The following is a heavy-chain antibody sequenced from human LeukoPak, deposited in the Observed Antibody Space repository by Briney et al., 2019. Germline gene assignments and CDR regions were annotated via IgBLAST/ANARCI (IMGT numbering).Heavy chain of an antibody. CDR2: ISAYNGNT. D-gene: IGHD2-2*01. Sequence: ASVKVPCKASGYTFTSYGISWVRQAPGQGLEWMGWISAYNGNTNYAQKLQGRVTMTTDTSTSTAYMELRSLRSDDTAVYYCARAPAARYNHWFDPWGQGTLVTVSS. V-gene: IGHV1-18*01. CDR3: ARAPAARYNHWFDP. CDR1: GYTFTSYG. J-gene: IGHJ5*02.